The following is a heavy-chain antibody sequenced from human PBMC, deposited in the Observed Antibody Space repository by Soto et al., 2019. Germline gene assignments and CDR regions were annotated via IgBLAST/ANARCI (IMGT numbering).Heavy chain of an antibody. J-gene: IGHJ4*02. D-gene: IGHD5-12*01. CDR2: IYISGTT. CDR3: ARERWLQFTDF. Sequence: KPSETLSLTCTVSGGSLGSYYWNWIRQSAGKGLEWIGRIYISGTTNYSPSLQNRVTMSLDRSKNQFSLNLSSVTAADTAVYYCARERWLQFTDFWGQGALVTVSS. V-gene: IGHV4-4*07. CDR1: GGSLGSYY.